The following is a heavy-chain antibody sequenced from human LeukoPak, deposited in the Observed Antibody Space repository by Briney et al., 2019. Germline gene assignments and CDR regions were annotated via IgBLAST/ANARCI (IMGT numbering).Heavy chain of an antibody. CDR2: INPNSGGT. D-gene: IGHD4-23*01. Sequence: GASVKVSCKASGYTFTSYGISWVRQAPGQGLEWMGRINPNSGGTNYAQKFQGRVTMTRDTSISTAYMELSRLRSDDTAVYYCARVPLSIHYGGNPLGDYWGQGTLVTVSS. J-gene: IGHJ4*02. V-gene: IGHV1-2*06. CDR3: ARVPLSIHYGGNPLGDY. CDR1: GYTFTSYG.